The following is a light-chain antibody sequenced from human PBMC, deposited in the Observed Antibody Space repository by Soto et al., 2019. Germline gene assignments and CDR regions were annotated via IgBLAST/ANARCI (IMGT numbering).Light chain of an antibody. Sequence: QSALTQPPSVSGSPGQSVSISCTGTSSDVGAYNYVSWYQQHPGKAPKLMIYDVNRRPSGVPDRFSGSKSGNTASLTISGLQADDEGDYYCCSYAGSYTVIFGGGTKLTVL. V-gene: IGLV2-11*01. CDR1: SSDVGAYNY. CDR2: DVN. CDR3: CSYAGSYTVI. J-gene: IGLJ2*01.